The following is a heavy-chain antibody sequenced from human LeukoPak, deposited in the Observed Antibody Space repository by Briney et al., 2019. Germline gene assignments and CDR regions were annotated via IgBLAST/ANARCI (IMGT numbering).Heavy chain of an antibody. CDR2: IYSGGST. Sequence: GGSLRLSCAASGFTVSTNYMSWVRQAPGKGLEWVSVIYSGGSTCYAESVKGRFTISRDNYKNTLYLQMNSLRAEDTAVYYCARDGRRELTWIQLSSPFDYWGQGSLVSVSS. CDR3: ARDGRRELTWIQLSSPFDY. D-gene: IGHD5-18*01. CDR1: GFTVSTNY. V-gene: IGHV3-66*02. J-gene: IGHJ4*02.